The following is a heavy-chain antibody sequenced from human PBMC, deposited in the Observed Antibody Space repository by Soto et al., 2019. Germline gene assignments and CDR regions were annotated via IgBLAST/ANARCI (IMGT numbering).Heavy chain of an antibody. V-gene: IGHV3-30*18. D-gene: IGHD2-8*01. CDR1: GFTFSNYG. Sequence: QVQLVESGGGVVQPGRSLRLSCAASGFTFSNYGMHWVRQAPGKGLEWVAVISYDGSNKYYADSVKGRFTVSRDNSKKTLYLQMNSLRTEDTAVYYCAKDVILWTNYYYYGMDVWGQGTTVTVSS. CDR3: AKDVILWTNYYYYGMDV. CDR2: ISYDGSNK. J-gene: IGHJ6*02.